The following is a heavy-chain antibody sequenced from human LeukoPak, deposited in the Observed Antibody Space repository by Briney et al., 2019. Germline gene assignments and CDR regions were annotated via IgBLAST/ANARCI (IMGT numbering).Heavy chain of an antibody. V-gene: IGHV1-2*02. Sequence: GASVKVSCKASGYTFTGYYMHWVRQAPGQGLEWMGWINPNSGGTNHAQKFQGRVTMTRDTSISTAYMELSRLRSDDTAVYYCARVYYDSSGYYLHWFDPWGQGTLVTVSS. CDR2: INPNSGGT. CDR3: ARVYYDSSGYYLHWFDP. D-gene: IGHD3-22*01. CDR1: GYTFTGYY. J-gene: IGHJ5*02.